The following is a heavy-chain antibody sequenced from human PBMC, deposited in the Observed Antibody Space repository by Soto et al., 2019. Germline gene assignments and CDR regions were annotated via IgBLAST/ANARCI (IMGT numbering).Heavy chain of an antibody. CDR1: GVTFDGYA. CDR2: INWNSGSI. CDR3: AKDRGSGSYAANYYYYGMDV. Sequence: GGSLRLSCAASGVTFDGYAMHWARQAPGTGLVWVSGINWNSGSIGYADSVKGRFTISRDNAKTSLYLQMNSLRAEDTALYYCAKDRGSGSYAANYYYYGMDVWGQGTTVTVSS. V-gene: IGHV3-9*01. D-gene: IGHD3-10*01. J-gene: IGHJ6*02.